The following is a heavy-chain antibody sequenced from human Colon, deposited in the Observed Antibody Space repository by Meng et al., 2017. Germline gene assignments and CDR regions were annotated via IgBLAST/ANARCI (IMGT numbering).Heavy chain of an antibody. V-gene: IGHV1-8*03. CDR3: ARYAATMASFDY. Sequence: ASVKVSCKASGYTFTSYDINWVRQATGQGLEWMGWTNPNSGNTGYAQKFQGRVTITRNTSISTAYMELSSLRSEDTAVYYCARYAATMASFDYWGQGTLVTVSS. D-gene: IGHD5-12*01. J-gene: IGHJ4*02. CDR2: TNPNSGNT. CDR1: GYTFTSYD.